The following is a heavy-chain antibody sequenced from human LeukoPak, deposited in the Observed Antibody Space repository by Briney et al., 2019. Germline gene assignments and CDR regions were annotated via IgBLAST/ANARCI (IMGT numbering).Heavy chain of an antibody. CDR2: ISYDGSNK. Sequence: GGSLRLSCAASGFTFSSYGMHWVRQAPGKGLEWVAVISYDGSNKYYADSVKGRFTISRDNSKNTLYLQMNSLRAEDTAVYYCAKDPTKSRDYYYGMDAWGQGTTVAVSS. D-gene: IGHD2-8*01. CDR1: GFTFSSYG. J-gene: IGHJ6*02. CDR3: AKDPTKSRDYYYGMDA. V-gene: IGHV3-30*18.